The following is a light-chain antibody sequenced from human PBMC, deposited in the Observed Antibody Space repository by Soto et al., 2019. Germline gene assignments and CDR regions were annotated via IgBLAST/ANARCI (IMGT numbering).Light chain of an antibody. Sequence: EIVLTQSPGTLSLSPGERATLSCRASQSVNNNYLAWYQQKPGQAPRLLIYGASSRATGIPDRFSGSGSGPDFTLPISRLEPEGFAVYYCQRYGSTPYTFGQGTKLEIK. V-gene: IGKV3-20*01. CDR2: GAS. CDR1: QSVNNNY. J-gene: IGKJ2*01. CDR3: QRYGSTPYT.